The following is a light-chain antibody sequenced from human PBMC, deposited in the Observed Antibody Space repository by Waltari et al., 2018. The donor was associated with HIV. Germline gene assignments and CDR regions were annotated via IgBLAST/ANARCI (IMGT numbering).Light chain of an antibody. J-gene: IGKJ1*01. CDR2: SAS. V-gene: IGKV3-20*01. CDR3: QYYRASSGT. Sequence: EIVLPQSPGTLSLSPGERATLSCRASQTVDSAYIAWYQQRPGQAPRPLVYSASSRAAGIPDRFSGSGSGADFTLSIRRLEPEDFAVYYCQYYRASSGTFGQGTKVEIQ. CDR1: QTVDSAY.